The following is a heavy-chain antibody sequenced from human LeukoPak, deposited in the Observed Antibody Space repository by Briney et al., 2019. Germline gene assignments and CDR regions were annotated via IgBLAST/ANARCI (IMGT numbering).Heavy chain of an antibody. V-gene: IGHV3-30*01. Sequence: GGSLRLSCAASGFTFSSYAMHWVRQAPGKGLEWLAVISYDGTNKYYADSVKGRFTISRDNSKNTLYLQMNSLRDEDTAVYYCARDQGCLPVWFYYYMDVWGSGTTVTVSS. CDR1: GFTFSSYA. CDR2: ISYDGTNK. J-gene: IGHJ6*03. CDR3: ARDQGCLPVWFYYYMDV. D-gene: IGHD3-16*01.